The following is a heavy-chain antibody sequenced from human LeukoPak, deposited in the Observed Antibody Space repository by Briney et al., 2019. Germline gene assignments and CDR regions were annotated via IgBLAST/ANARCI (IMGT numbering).Heavy chain of an antibody. CDR1: GGSFSGYY. J-gene: IGHJ4*02. CDR2: INHSGST. Sequence: SETLSLTCDVYGGSFSGYYWSWIRQPPGKGLEWIGEINHSGSTNYNPSLKSRVTISVDTSKNQFSLKLSSVTAADTAVYYCARGGIVGATRVFDYWGQGILVTVSS. V-gene: IGHV4-34*01. D-gene: IGHD1-26*01. CDR3: ARGGIVGATRVFDY.